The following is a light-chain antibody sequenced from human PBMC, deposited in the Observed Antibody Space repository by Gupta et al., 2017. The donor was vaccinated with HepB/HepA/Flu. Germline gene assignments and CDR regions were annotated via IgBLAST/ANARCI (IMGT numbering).Light chain of an antibody. V-gene: IGKV3-15*01. CDR3: QQYNIWPLT. J-gene: IGKJ4*01. CDR2: GAS. CDR1: QSVSSN. Sequence: QYTVTLSVSPGERVTLACRASQSVSSNLAWYQQKPGQAPRLLMYGASTRATGIPARFSGSGSGTEFTLTISSLQSEDFAVYYCQQYNIWPLTFGGGTKVEIK.